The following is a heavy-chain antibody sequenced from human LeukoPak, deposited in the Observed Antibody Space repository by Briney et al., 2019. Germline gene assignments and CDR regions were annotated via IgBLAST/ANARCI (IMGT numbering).Heavy chain of an antibody. J-gene: IGHJ4*02. CDR2: IYYSGST. Sequence: SETLSLTCIVSGGSISSISSNNYHWGWIRQPPGKGLEWIGSIYYSGSTYYNPSLKSRVTISVDTSKNQFSLKLSSVTAADTAVYYCAREGSITGTIDYWGQGTLVTVSS. CDR3: AREGSITGTIDY. D-gene: IGHD1-7*01. V-gene: IGHV4-39*07. CDR1: GGSISSISSNNYH.